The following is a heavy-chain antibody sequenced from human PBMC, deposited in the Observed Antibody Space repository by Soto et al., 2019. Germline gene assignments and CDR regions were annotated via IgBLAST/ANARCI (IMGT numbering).Heavy chain of an antibody. CDR2: ISDDGSNK. D-gene: IGHD3-10*01. CDR3: AKGLWSYSNYFDY. J-gene: IGHJ4*02. V-gene: IGHV3-30*18. CDR1: GFTFSSYG. Sequence: QVQLVESGGGVVQPGRSLRLSCAASGFTFSSYGMHWVRQAPGKGLEWVAVISDDGSNKYYADSVKGRFTISRDNSKNTLYRQMNSLRAEDTAVYYCAKGLWSYSNYFDYWGQGTLVTVSS.